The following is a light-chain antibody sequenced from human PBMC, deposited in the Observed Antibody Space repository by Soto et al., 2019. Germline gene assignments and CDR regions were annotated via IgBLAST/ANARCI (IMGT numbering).Light chain of an antibody. J-gene: IGLJ1*01. Sequence: QSALTQPASVSGSPGQSITISCTGTSSDVGGYKYVSWYQQHPGKAPKLLISTVSNRPSGVSNRFSGSKSGNTASLTISGLQAEDEADYYCSSYTSSSSYVFGTGTKLTVL. CDR1: SSDVGGYKY. V-gene: IGLV2-14*01. CDR3: SSYTSSSSYV. CDR2: TVS.